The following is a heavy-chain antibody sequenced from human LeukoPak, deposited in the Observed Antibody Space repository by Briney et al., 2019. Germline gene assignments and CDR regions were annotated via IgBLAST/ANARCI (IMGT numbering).Heavy chain of an antibody. CDR3: ARDCFPKCSVGARTYFDY. CDR1: GYTFTSYD. V-gene: IGHV1-8*01. Sequence: ASVKVSCKASGYTFTSYDFNWVRQATGQRPEWTGWMSPNSGDTGYAQKFQDRVTMTRNTSISTAYMELSSLRSDDTAVYYCARDCFPKCSVGARTYFDYWGQGTLVTVSS. J-gene: IGHJ4*02. CDR2: MSPNSGDT. D-gene: IGHD1-26*01.